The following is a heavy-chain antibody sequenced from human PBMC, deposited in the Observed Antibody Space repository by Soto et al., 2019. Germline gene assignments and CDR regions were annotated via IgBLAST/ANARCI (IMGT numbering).Heavy chain of an antibody. Sequence: EVQLVQSGGSLVKPGGSLRLSCVASGFNFSDAWMNWVRQAPGKGLEWVGHVKTKADGGTTDYAASVKGRFIVSRDDSTNTLYLQMNSLKSEDTAVYYCTTLGPSWGQGTQVVVSS. J-gene: IGHJ4*02. CDR3: TTLGPS. V-gene: IGHV3-15*07. CDR2: VKTKADGGTT. CDR1: GFNFSDAW.